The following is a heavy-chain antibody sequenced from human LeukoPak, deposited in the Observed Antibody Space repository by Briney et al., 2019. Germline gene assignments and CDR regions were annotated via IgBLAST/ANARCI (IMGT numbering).Heavy chain of an antibody. CDR1: GFTFSTYW. V-gene: IGHV3-74*01. CDR2: INPDGSTT. D-gene: IGHD3-10*01. Sequence: PGGSLRLSCAASGFTFSTYWMHWVRQAPGEGPVWVSRINPDGSTTTYADSVKGRFTISRDNAKNTLYLQMNSLRAEDTAVYYCARVRVGAYDFAYWGQGALVTVSS. J-gene: IGHJ4*02. CDR3: ARVRVGAYDFAY.